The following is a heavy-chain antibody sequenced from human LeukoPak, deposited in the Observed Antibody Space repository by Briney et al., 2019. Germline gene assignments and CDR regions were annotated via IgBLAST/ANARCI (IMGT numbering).Heavy chain of an antibody. CDR2: IYYSGST. J-gene: IGHJ6*03. Sequence: SGTLSLTCTVSGGSISSYYWSWIRQPPGKGLEWIGYIYYSGSTNYNPSLRSRVTISVDTSKNHFSLELSSVTAADTAVYYCARVGVVPAAMRYYYYYMDVWGKGTTVTVSS. V-gene: IGHV4-59*01. CDR3: ARVGVVPAAMRYYYYYMDV. D-gene: IGHD2-2*01. CDR1: GGSISSYY.